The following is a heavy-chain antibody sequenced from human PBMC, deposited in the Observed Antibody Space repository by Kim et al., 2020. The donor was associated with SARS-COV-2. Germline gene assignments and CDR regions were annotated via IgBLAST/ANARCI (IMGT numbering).Heavy chain of an antibody. CDR1: GYTLTELS. CDR3: ATEGYCSSTSCYHPYYYYGMDV. J-gene: IGHJ6*02. D-gene: IGHD2-2*01. CDR2: FDPEDGET. Sequence: ASVKVSCKVSGYTLTELSMHWVRQAPGKGLEWMGGFDPEDGETIHAQKFQGRVTMTEDTSTDPAYMELSSLRSEDTAVYYCATEGYCSSTSCYHPYYYYGMDVWGPGTTVTVSS. V-gene: IGHV1-24*01.